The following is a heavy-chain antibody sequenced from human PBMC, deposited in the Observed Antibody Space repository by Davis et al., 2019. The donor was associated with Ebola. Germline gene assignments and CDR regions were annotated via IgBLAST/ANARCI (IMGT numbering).Heavy chain of an antibody. CDR3: ARNRVVRGVITLYYYYGMDV. V-gene: IGHV3-21*01. D-gene: IGHD3-10*01. Sequence: GGSLRLSCAASGFTFNNYAMTWVRQAPGKGLEWVSSISSSSSYIYYADSVKGRFTISRDNAKNSLYLQMNSLRAEDTAVYYCARNRVVRGVITLYYYYGMDVWGQGTTVTVSS. CDR2: ISSSSSYI. CDR1: GFTFNNYA. J-gene: IGHJ6*02.